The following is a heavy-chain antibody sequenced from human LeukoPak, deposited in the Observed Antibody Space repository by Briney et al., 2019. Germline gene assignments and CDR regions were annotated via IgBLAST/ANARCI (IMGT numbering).Heavy chain of an antibody. V-gene: IGHV5-51*01. CDR1: GYRFTSYW. D-gene: IGHD3-22*01. J-gene: IGHJ3*02. Sequence: GESLKISCKGSGYRFTSYWIGWVRQMPGKGLEWMGIVYTGDSDTTYSPTFQGQVTISVDKFISTAYLQWSSLKASDTAMYYCARHQWLYSSAFDIWGQGTMVTVSS. CDR2: VYTGDSDT. CDR3: ARHQWLYSSAFDI.